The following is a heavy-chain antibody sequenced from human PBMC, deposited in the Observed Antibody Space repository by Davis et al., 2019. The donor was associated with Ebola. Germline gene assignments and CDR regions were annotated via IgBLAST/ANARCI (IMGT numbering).Heavy chain of an antibody. V-gene: IGHV3-23*01. Sequence: GGSLRLSCTDSVITFSSYAMTWVRQAPGKGLEWVSAISGSGGSTYYADSVKGRFTISRDNSKKTLYLQMNSLRAEDTAVYYCARDVGTAMENGGEDYWGQGTLVTVSS. CDR2: ISGSGGST. J-gene: IGHJ4*02. CDR3: ARDVGTAMENGGEDY. CDR1: VITFSSYA. D-gene: IGHD5-18*01.